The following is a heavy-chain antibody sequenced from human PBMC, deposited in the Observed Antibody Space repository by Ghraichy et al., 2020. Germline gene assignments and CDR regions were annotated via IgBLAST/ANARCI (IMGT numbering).Heavy chain of an antibody. CDR1: GFSLSTSGVG. D-gene: IGHD3-3*01. J-gene: IGHJ4*02. V-gene: IGHV2-5*01. Sequence: SGPTLVKPTQTLTLTCTFSGFSLSTSGVGVGWIRQPPGKALEWLALIYWNDDKRYSPSLKSRLTITKDTSKNQVVLTMTNMDPVDTATYYCAHGHDFWSGYCHFDYWGQGTLVTVSS. CDR3: AHGHDFWSGYCHFDY. CDR2: IYWNDDK.